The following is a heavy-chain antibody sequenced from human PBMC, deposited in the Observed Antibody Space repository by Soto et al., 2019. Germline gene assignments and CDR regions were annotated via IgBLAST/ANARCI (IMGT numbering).Heavy chain of an antibody. CDR2: TYYRSKWYN. J-gene: IGHJ6*02. V-gene: IGHV6-1*01. CDR1: GDSVSSNSAA. Sequence: SQTLSLTCAISGDSVSSNSAAWNWIRQSPSRGLEWLGRTYYRSKWYNDYAVSVKSRITINPDTSKNQFSLQLNSVTPEDTAVYYCARDPIAAAGKDYCYGMDVWGQGTTVTVSS. D-gene: IGHD6-13*01. CDR3: ARDPIAAAGKDYCYGMDV.